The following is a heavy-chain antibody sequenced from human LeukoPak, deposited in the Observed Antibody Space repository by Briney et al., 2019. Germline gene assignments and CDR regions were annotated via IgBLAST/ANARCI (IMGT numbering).Heavy chain of an antibody. CDR2: ISGSGGST. J-gene: IGHJ3*02. Sequence: PGGALRLSCAASLVTFSSYAMSWGRQAPGKGLEWGSAISGSGGSTYYADSVKGPFTISRDNSKNKLYLQMNSLRAEDTAVYYRAKTVLRYSTGDAFDIWGQGKMVTVS. V-gene: IGHV3-23*01. CDR3: AKTVLRYSTGDAFDI. CDR1: LVTFSSYA. D-gene: IGHD3-9*01.